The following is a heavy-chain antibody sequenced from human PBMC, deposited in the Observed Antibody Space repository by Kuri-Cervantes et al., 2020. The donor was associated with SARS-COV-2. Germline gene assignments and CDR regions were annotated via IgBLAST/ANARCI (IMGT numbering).Heavy chain of an antibody. D-gene: IGHD3-16*01. CDR2: IYCSGST. CDR1: GGSVSSGSYY. CDR3: PLKFHGGDYYFDY. V-gene: IGHV4-61*01. J-gene: IGHJ4*02. Sequence: SETLSLTCTVSGGSVSSGSYYWSWIRQPPGKGLEWIGYIYCSGSTNYNPSLKSRVTISVDTSKNQFSLKLSSVTAADTAVYYCPLKFHGGDYYFDYWGQGTLVTVSS.